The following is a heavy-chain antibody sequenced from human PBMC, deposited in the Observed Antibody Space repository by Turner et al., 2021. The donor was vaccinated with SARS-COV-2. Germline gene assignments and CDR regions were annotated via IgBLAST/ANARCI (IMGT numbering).Heavy chain of an antibody. CDR2: FDPEDGET. D-gene: IGHD6-19*01. CDR3: ATGTAVADTTKRYYYYYGMDV. CDR1: GSPLPELS. J-gene: IGHJ6*02. Sequence: QVQLVQSGAEVQKLGASVKVSCRVSGSPLPELSMHWVRQAPGKGPEGMGGFDPEDGETNDAQKFQGRVTMTENTSTDTDYIDQSRLRAEDTAVNYWATGTAVADTTKRYYYYYGMDVWGQGTTVTVSS. V-gene: IGHV1-24*01.